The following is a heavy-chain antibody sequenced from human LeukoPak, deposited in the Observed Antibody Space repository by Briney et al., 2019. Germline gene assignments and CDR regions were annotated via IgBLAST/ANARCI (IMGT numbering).Heavy chain of an antibody. Sequence: SETLSLTCAVYGGSFSTYYWSWVRQPPGSGLEWTGEINHSGSTNYNPSLKSRVTISVDTSRTQFSLKLSSVAAADTAVYYCARDVYYGSGHDYWGQGTLVTVSS. CDR2: INHSGST. J-gene: IGHJ4*02. CDR1: GGSFSTYY. D-gene: IGHD3-10*01. V-gene: IGHV4-34*01. CDR3: ARDVYYGSGHDY.